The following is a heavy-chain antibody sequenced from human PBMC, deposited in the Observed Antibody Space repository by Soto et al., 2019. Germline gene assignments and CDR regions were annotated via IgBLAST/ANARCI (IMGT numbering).Heavy chain of an antibody. CDR2: IYYSGST. D-gene: IGHD3-22*01. V-gene: IGHV4-61*01. CDR3: ARETYYYDSSGYHQYYFDY. CDR1: GGSVSSGSDY. J-gene: IGHJ4*02. Sequence: SETLSLTCAVPGGSVSSGSDYWSWIRQPPGKGLEWIGYIYYSGSTNYNPSLKSRVTISVDTSKNQFSLKLSSVTAADTAVYYCARETYYYDSSGYHQYYFDYWGQGTLVTVSS.